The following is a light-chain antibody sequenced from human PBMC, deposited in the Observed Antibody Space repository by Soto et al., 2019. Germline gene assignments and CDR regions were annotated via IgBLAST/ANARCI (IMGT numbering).Light chain of an antibody. CDR3: SSFTTSSITP. CDR2: DVT. V-gene: IGLV2-14*03. CDR1: SSEVGGYSY. Sequence: QSVLTQPASVSGSPGQSITISCTGTSSEVGGYSYVSWYQHHPGKAPKLLIYDVTTRPSGVSDRFSGSKSGNTASLTISRLQAYDFADYYCSSFTTSSITPFGTGTKVTVL. J-gene: IGLJ1*01.